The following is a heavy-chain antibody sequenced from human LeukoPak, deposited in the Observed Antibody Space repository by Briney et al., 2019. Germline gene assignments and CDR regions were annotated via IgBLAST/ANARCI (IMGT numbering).Heavy chain of an antibody. V-gene: IGHV1-69*05. J-gene: IGHJ6*03. CDR2: IIPIFGTA. D-gene: IGHD5-18*01. Sequence: ASVKVSCKASGGTFSSYAISWVRQAPGQGLEWMGRIIPIFGTANYAQKFQGRVTITTDESTSTAYMELSSLRSEDTAVYYCARGTDTAMALDYYYYYYYMDVWGKGTTVTVSS. CDR1: GGTFSSYA. CDR3: ARGTDTAMALDYYYYYYYMDV.